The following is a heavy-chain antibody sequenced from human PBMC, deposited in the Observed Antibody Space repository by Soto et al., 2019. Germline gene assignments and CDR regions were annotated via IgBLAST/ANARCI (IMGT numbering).Heavy chain of an antibody. V-gene: IGHV3-21*01. CDR1: GFTFSSYS. CDR2: ISSSSSYI. CDR3: ARDKSARLDPRTLLVYYYGMDV. Sequence: GGSLRLSCAASGFTFSSYSMNWVRQAPGKGLEWVSSISSSSSYIYYADSVKGRFTISRDNAKNSLYLQMNSLRAEDTAVYYCARDKSARLDPRTLLVYYYGMDVWGQGTTVTVSS. J-gene: IGHJ6*02. D-gene: IGHD6-19*01.